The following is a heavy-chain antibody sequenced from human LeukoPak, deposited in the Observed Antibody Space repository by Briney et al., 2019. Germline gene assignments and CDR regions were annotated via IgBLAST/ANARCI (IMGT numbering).Heavy chain of an antibody. D-gene: IGHD6-19*01. CDR3: AKDIGTIAVAGTLPAFDI. Sequence: GGSLRLSCAASGFTFDDYAMHWVRQAPGKGLEWVSGISWNRGSIGYADSVKGRFTISRDNAKNSLYLQMNSLRAEDTALYYCAKDIGTIAVAGTLPAFDIWGQGTMVTVSS. V-gene: IGHV3-9*01. CDR2: ISWNRGSI. J-gene: IGHJ3*02. CDR1: GFTFDDYA.